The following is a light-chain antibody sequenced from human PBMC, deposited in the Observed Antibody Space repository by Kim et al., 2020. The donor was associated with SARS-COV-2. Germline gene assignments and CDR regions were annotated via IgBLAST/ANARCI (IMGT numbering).Light chain of an antibody. CDR2: NAS. CDR1: QSVGSY. CDR3: QQRNSWPRT. V-gene: IGKV3-11*01. Sequence: EIVLTQSPATLSLSPGERATLSCRASQSVGSYLAWYQQKPGQAPRLLIYNASNRATGIPARFSGSGSGTDFTLTISSLEPEDFAVYYCQQRNSWPRTFGQETKVDIK. J-gene: IGKJ1*01.